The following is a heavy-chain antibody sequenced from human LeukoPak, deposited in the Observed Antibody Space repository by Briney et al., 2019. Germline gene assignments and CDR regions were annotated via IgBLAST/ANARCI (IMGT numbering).Heavy chain of an antibody. D-gene: IGHD2-15*01. CDR2: INPNSGGT. CDR1: GFTFTSFY. Sequence: ASVKISCKASGFTFTSFYMHWVRQAPGQGLEWRGWINPNSGGTNYAQKFQGRVTMTRDTSISTAYMELSRLRCDNTAVYYCARDRGEWWELEGEFGYWGQGTLVTVSS. V-gene: IGHV1-2*02. CDR3: ARDRGEWWELEGEFGY. J-gene: IGHJ4*02.